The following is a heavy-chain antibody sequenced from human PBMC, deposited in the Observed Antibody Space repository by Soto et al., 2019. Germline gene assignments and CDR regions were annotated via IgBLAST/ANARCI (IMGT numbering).Heavy chain of an antibody. J-gene: IGHJ4*02. CDR1: GFTFSSYA. CDR3: ARAAGGRIVVVSLVY. CDR2: ISYDGSNK. D-gene: IGHD3-22*01. V-gene: IGHV3-30-3*01. Sequence: QVQLVESGGGVVQPGRSLRLSCAASGFTFSSYAMHWVRQAPGKGLEWVAVISYDGSNKYYADSVKGRFTISRDNSKNTLYLQMNSLRAEDTAVYYCARAAGGRIVVVSLVYWGQGTLVTVSS.